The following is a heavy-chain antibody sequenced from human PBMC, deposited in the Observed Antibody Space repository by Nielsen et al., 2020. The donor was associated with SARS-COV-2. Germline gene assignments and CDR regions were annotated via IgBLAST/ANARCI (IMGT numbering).Heavy chain of an antibody. CDR2: IYSGGST. J-gene: IGHJ6*02. D-gene: IGHD1-7*01. CDR1: GFTVSSNY. V-gene: IGHV3-53*01. Sequence: GGSLRLSCAASGFTVSSNYMSWVRQAPGKGLEWVSVIYSGGSTYYADSVKGRFTISRDNSKNTLYLQMNSLRAEDTAVYYCARDQFNWNFYYYYGMDVWGQGTTVTVSS. CDR3: ARDQFNWNFYYYYGMDV.